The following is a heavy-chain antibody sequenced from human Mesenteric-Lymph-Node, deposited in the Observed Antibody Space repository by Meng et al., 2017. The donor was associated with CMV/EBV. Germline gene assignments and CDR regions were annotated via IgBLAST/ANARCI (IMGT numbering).Heavy chain of an antibody. CDR2: IYYSGST. J-gene: IGHJ5*02. CDR3: ARDRWGVSGYIDP. Sequence: SGGSISSGDYYWSWIRQHPGKGLEWIGYIYYSGSTYYSPSLKRRVTMSVDTSKNQFSLRLSSVTAADTAVYYCARDRWGVSGYIDPWGQGTLVTVSS. D-gene: IGHD5-12*01. CDR1: GGSISSGDYY. V-gene: IGHV4-31*02.